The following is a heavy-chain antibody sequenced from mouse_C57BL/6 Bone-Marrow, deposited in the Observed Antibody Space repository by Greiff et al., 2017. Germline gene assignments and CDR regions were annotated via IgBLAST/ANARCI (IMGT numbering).Heavy chain of an antibody. CDR2: IDPSDSYT. V-gene: IGHV1-50*01. CDR3: AGYYVAWFAY. D-gene: IGHD2-3*01. J-gene: IGHJ3*01. Sequence: QVQLQQSGAELVKPGASVKLSCKASGYTFTSYWMQWVKQRPGQGLEWIGEIDPSDSYTNYNQKFKGKATLTVDTSSSTAYMQLSSLTSEDSAVYYCAGYYVAWFAYWGQGTLVTVSA. CDR1: GYTFTSYW.